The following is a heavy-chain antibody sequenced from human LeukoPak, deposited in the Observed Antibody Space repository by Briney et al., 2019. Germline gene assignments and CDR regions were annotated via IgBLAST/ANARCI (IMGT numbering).Heavy chain of an antibody. D-gene: IGHD3-9*01. V-gene: IGHV3-7*01. CDR2: IKQDGSEK. Sequence: PGGSLRLSCAASGFTFSSYWMSWVRQAPGKGLEWVASIKQDGSEKYYVDSVKGRFTISRDNAKNSLYLQMNSLRAEDTAVYYCARDPEWHDILTGYYGYWGQGTLVTVSS. CDR3: ARDPEWHDILTGYYGY. J-gene: IGHJ4*02. CDR1: GFTFSSYW.